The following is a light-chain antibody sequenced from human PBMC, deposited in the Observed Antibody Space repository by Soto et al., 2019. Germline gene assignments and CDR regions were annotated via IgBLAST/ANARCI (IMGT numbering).Light chain of an antibody. J-gene: IGKJ3*01. CDR2: AAS. CDR1: QSIKNH. CDR3: QQSDSPPFT. Sequence: DIQMTQSPSSLSASVGDRGTITCRASQSIKNHLNWYQQKPGRPPKLLLYAASSLRSGVPARFSGSGSGTDFTLTITSLQPEDFATYYCQQSDSPPFTFGHGTKVDFK. V-gene: IGKV1-39*01.